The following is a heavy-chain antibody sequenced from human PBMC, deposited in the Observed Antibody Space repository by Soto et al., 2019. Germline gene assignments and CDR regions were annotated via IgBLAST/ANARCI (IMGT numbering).Heavy chain of an antibody. CDR2: ISYDGINE. D-gene: IGHD3-16*02. CDR3: ARDRLRIGELSLIVNFDT. J-gene: IGHJ4*02. CDR1: GFTFTSYA. Sequence: QVQLVESGGSVVQPGRSLRLSCEASGFTFTSYAMHWVRQAPGKGLEWVAVISYDGINEYYADSVKGRFTISRDNSKNTLFLQMSSLRVEDTAVYYCARDRLRIGELSLIVNFDTGGQGTLVTVSS. V-gene: IGHV3-30*15.